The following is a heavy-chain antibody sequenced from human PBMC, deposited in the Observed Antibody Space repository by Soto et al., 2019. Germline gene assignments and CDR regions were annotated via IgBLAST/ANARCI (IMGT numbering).Heavy chain of an antibody. J-gene: IGHJ4*02. D-gene: IGHD6-19*01. CDR1: GGSISSYY. CDR3: ARVAVGFPYSSGWYYFDY. CDR2: IYYSGST. Sequence: SETLSLTCTVSGGSISSYYWSWIRQPPGKGLEWIGYIYYSGSTNYNPSLKSRVTISVDTSKNQFSLKLSSVTAADTAVYYCARVAVGFPYSSGWYYFDYWGQGTLVTV. V-gene: IGHV4-59*01.